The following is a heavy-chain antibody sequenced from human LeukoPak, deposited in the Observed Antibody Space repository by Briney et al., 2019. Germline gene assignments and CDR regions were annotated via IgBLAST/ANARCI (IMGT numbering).Heavy chain of an antibody. CDR2: IYPGDSDT. CDR1: GYNFATYW. CDR3: ARRDGYGAYDI. J-gene: IGHJ3*02. D-gene: IGHD5-24*01. V-gene: IGHV5-51*01. Sequence: GGSLKISCEGSGYNFATYWIGWVRQVPGKGLEWMGIIYPGDSDTRYSPSFQGQVTISTDKSIRTAYLQWSSLKASDTAMYYCARRDGYGAYDIWGQGTMVTVSS.